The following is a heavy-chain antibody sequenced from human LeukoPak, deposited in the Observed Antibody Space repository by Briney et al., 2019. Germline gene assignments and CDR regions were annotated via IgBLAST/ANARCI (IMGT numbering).Heavy chain of an antibody. CDR2: MNSDGSHI. CDR1: GFTFSSSA. Sequence: GGSLRLSCAASGFTFSSSAMSWVRQAPGKGLEWVSSMNSDGSHIYHAGSVEGRFTISRDNARNSLYLQMNGLRDEDTAVYYCARGSFGVFDYWGQGILVTVSS. J-gene: IGHJ4*02. CDR3: ARGSFGVFDY. D-gene: IGHD3-10*01. V-gene: IGHV3-48*02.